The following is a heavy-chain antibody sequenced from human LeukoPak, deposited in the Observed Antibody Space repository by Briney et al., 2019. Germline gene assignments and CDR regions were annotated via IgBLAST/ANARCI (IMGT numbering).Heavy chain of an antibody. J-gene: IGHJ4*02. Sequence: ASVKVSCKASGYTFTSYDINWVRQATGQGLEWMGWMNPNSGNTGYAQKFQGRVTMTRNTSISTAYMELSRLRSEDTAVYYCARGRTFGIAAAGDLDYWGQGTLVTVSS. CDR2: MNPNSGNT. CDR1: GYTFTSYD. D-gene: IGHD6-13*01. CDR3: ARGRTFGIAAAGDLDY. V-gene: IGHV1-8*01.